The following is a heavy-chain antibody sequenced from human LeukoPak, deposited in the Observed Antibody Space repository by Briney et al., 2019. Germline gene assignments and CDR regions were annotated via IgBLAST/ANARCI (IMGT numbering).Heavy chain of an antibody. D-gene: IGHD3-10*01. CDR2: IYYSGST. CDR1: GGSISSSSYY. Sequence: PSETLSLTCTVSGGSISSSSYYWGWIRQPPGKGLEWIASIYYSGSTYYNPSLKSRVTISVDTSKNQFSLKLSSVTAADTALYYCARHRLSYYGPFDYWGQGTLVTVSS. J-gene: IGHJ4*02. CDR3: ARHRLSYYGPFDY. V-gene: IGHV4-39*01.